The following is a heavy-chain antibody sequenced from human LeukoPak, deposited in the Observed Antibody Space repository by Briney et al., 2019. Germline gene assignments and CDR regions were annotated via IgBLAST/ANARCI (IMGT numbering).Heavy chain of an antibody. J-gene: IGHJ4*02. CDR3: ASPAGTTSDRGYFDY. D-gene: IGHD4-17*01. CDR2: INPNGGGT. V-gene: IGHV1-2*02. Sequence: ASVKVSCKASGYTFTGYYMHWVRQAPGQGLEWMGWINPNGGGTNYAQKFQGRVTMTRDTSISTAYMELSRMRSDDTAVYYCASPAGTTSDRGYFDYWGQGTLVTVSS. CDR1: GYTFTGYY.